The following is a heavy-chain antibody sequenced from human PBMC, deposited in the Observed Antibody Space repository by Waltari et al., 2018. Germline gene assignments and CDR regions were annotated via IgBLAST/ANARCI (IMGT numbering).Heavy chain of an antibody. Sequence: QMTLRESGPALVKPTQTVTLTCTFSGFSLNTRGVRVSWIRQPPGKALEWLARIDWDDGKCYKASLKTRLTISKDTSKNQVVLTMTNVDPVDTATYFCARPPSDIDWFFDLWGRGTLVTVSS. J-gene: IGHJ2*01. CDR1: GFSLNTRGVR. CDR2: IDWDDGK. CDR3: ARPPSDIDWFFDL. V-gene: IGHV2-70*04.